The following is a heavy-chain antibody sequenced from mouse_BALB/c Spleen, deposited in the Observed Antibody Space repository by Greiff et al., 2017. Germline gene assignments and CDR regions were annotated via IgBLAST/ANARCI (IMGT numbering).Heavy chain of an antibody. CDR1: GFTFSNYW. D-gene: IGHD2-5*01. CDR2: IRLKSNNYAT. J-gene: IGHJ3*01. V-gene: IGHV6-6*02. CDR3: TRPSNYAY. Sequence: EVMLVESGGGLVQPGGSMKLSCVASGFTFSNYWMNWVRQSPEKGLEWVAEIRLKSNNYATHYAESVKGRFTISRDDSKSSVYLQMNNLRAEDTGIYYCTRPSNYAYWGQGTLVTVSA.